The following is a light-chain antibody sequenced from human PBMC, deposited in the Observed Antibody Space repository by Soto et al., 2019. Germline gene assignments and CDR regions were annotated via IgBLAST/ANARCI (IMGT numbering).Light chain of an antibody. Sequence: EIVVTQSPATVSVSPVERAAVAFRASQSVSSSLAWYQQKPGQAPRLLIYGASTRATGIPARFSGSGSGTEFTLTISSLQSEDFAVYYCQQYNNWWTFGQGTKVDIK. CDR1: QSVSSS. J-gene: IGKJ1*01. CDR3: QQYNNWWT. V-gene: IGKV3-15*01. CDR2: GAS.